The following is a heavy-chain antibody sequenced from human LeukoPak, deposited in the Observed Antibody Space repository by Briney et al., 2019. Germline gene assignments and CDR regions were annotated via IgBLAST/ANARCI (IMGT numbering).Heavy chain of an antibody. CDR2: ISGRNGNI. CDR3: AKDRILASAGDSWYFDL. J-gene: IGHJ2*01. Sequence: PGGSLRLSCAASGFTLRNYAMSWVRQAPGKGLEWVSYISGRNGNIYYADSVKGRFTISRDNAKNSVYLQMNSLRDDDTAVYYCAKDRILASAGDSWYFDLWGRGTLVTVSA. D-gene: IGHD6-13*01. V-gene: IGHV3-21*01. CDR1: GFTLRNYA.